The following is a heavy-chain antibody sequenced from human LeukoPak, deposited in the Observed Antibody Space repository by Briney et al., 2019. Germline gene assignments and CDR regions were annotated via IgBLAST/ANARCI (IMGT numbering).Heavy chain of an antibody. J-gene: IGHJ5*02. CDR1: GFTFSDYY. CDR3: ARVDVGLRFDP. D-gene: IGHD3-10*01. V-gene: IGHV3-11*01. CDR2: ISSSGSTI. Sequence: GGSLRLSCAASGFTFSDYYMSWIRQAPGKGLEWVSYISSSGSTIYYADSVKGRFTISRDNANNSLYLQVNSLRAEDTAVYYCARVDVGLRFDPWGQGTLVTVSS.